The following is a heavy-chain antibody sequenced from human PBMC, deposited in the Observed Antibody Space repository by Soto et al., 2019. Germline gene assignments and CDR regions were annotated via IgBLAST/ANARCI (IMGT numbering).Heavy chain of an antibody. V-gene: IGHV4-59*08. CDR1: GGSISSYY. Sequence: QVQLQESGPGLVKPSETLSLTCTVSGGSISSYYWSWIRRPPGKGLEWLGYVYSSGATNYNPSLKSRVTISVDTSKNQFSLKLTSVTAADTAVYYCARHPSYCSGGVCHTEYWGQGTLVTVSS. D-gene: IGHD2-8*02. CDR3: ARHPSYCSGGVCHTEY. J-gene: IGHJ4*02. CDR2: VYSSGAT.